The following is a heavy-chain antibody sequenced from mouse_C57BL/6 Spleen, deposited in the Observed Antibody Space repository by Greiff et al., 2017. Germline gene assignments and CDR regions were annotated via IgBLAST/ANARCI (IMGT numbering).Heavy chain of an antibody. J-gene: IGHJ1*03. D-gene: IGHD2-4*01. CDR3: ARFPYDYHWYVDV. CDR1: GYTFTDYN. CDR2: INPNNGGT. V-gene: IGHV1-18*01. Sequence: EVKLMESGPELVKPGASVKIPCKASGYTFTDYNMDWVKQSHGKSLEWIGDINPNNGGTIYNQKFKGKATLTVDKSSSTAYMELRNLTSEDTAVYYCARFPYDYHWYVDVWGTGTTVTVSS.